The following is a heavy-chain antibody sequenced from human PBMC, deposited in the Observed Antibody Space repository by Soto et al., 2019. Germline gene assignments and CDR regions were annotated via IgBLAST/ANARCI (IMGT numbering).Heavy chain of an antibody. Sequence: PGGSLRLSCAASGFTLSNCAVNWVRQAPGKGLEWVSYISSDSRYIYYGDSVKGRFTISRDNARNSVFLQVNSLRDEDTAVYYCARIKLVDFFFINVDVYDMDVWGQGTPVTVSS. J-gene: IGHJ6*02. CDR2: ISSDSRYI. CDR1: GFTLSNCA. CDR3: ARIKLVDFFFINVDVYDMDV. D-gene: IGHD2-15*01. V-gene: IGHV3-48*02.